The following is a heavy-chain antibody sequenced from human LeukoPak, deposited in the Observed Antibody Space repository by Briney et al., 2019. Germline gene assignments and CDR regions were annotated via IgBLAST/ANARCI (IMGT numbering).Heavy chain of an antibody. J-gene: IGHJ4*02. V-gene: IGHV3-21*01. CDR1: GFTFSSHS. Sequence: GGSLRLSCAASGFTFSSHSMIWVRQAPGKGLEWVSVITSSSDYIYYADSLKGRFTVSRDNAKNSLYLQLNSLRAEDTAVYYCVRESVYYDSSAYYNVLDYWGQGTLVTVSS. CDR2: ITSSSDYI. D-gene: IGHD3-22*01. CDR3: VRESVYYDSSAYYNVLDY.